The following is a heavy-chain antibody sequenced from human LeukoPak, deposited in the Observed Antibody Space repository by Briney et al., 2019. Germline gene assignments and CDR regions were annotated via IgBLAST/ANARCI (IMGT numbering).Heavy chain of an antibody. CDR2: IYYSGST. V-gene: IGHV4-39*01. J-gene: IGHJ6*02. D-gene: IGHD3-3*01. CDR3: ARGKGITIFGGYYYYGMDV. CDR1: GGSISSSSYY. Sequence: PSETLSLTCTVSGGSISSSSYYWGWIRQPPGKGLEWIGSIYYSGSTYYNPSLKSRVTISVDTSKNQFSLKLSSVTAADTAVYYCARGKGITIFGGYYYYGMDVWGQGTTVTVSS.